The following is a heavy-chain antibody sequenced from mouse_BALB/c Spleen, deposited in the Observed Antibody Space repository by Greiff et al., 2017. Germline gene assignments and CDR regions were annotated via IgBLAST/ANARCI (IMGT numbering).Heavy chain of an antibody. CDR3: ARGGLLYYFDY. CDR1: GYSITSGYY. Sequence: EVKLMESGPGLVKPSQSLSLTCSVTGYSITSGYYWNWIRQFPGNKLEWMGYISYDGSNNYNPSLKNRISITRDTSKNQFFLKLNSVTTEDTATYYCARGGLLYYFDYWGQGTTLTVSS. V-gene: IGHV3-6*02. J-gene: IGHJ2*01. D-gene: IGHD2-3*01. CDR2: ISYDGSN.